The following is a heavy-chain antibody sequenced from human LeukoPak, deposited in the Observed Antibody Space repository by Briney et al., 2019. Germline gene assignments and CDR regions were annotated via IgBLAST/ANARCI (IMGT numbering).Heavy chain of an antibody. D-gene: IGHD3-3*01. CDR1: GFTFSSYA. V-gene: IGHV3-23*01. CDR3: AKRGYYDFWSGPTDDY. Sequence: GGSLRLSCAASGFTFSSYAMSWVRQAPGKGLEWVSAISGSGGSTYYADSVKGRFTISRDNSKNALYLQMNSLRAEDTAVYYCAKRGYYDFWSGPTDDYWGQGTLVTVSS. CDR2: ISGSGGST. J-gene: IGHJ4*02.